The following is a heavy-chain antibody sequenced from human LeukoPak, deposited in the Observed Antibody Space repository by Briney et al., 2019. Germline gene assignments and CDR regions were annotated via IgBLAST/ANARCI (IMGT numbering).Heavy chain of an antibody. V-gene: IGHV1-46*01. D-gene: IGHD3-22*01. CDR3: ARDDSSGFPVI. CDR2: INPSGGST. Sequence: ASVKVSCKASGYTFTSYYMHWVRQAPGQGLEWMGIINPSGGSTSYAQKFQGRVTMTRDMSTSTVYMELSSLRSEDTAVYYCARDDSSGFPVIWAQGTMVTVSS. CDR1: GYTFTSYY. J-gene: IGHJ3*02.